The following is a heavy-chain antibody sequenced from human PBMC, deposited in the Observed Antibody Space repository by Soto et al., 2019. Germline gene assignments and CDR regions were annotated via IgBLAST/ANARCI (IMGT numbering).Heavy chain of an antibody. V-gene: IGHV1-69*02. Sequence: QVQLVQSGAEVKKPGSSVKVSCKASGGTFSSYTISWVRQAPGQGLEWMGRIIPILGIANYAQKFQGRVTITADKSTSTAYMELSSLRSEDTAVYYCARARGTGYSSGWYTSYFDYWGQGTLVTVSS. CDR2: IIPILGIA. CDR1: GGTFSSYT. CDR3: ARARGTGYSSGWYTSYFDY. D-gene: IGHD6-19*01. J-gene: IGHJ4*02.